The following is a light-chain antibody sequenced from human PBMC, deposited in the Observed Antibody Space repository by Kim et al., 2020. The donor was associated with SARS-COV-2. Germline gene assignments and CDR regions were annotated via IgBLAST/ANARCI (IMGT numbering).Light chain of an antibody. CDR1: QSISSW. J-gene: IGKJ2*01. Sequence: SASVGDRCTITCRASQSISSWLAWYQQKPGKAPKLLIYKASSLESGVPSRFSGSGSGTEFTLTISSLQPDDFATYYCQQYNSYPYTFGQGTKLEIK. CDR3: QQYNSYPYT. V-gene: IGKV1-5*03. CDR2: KAS.